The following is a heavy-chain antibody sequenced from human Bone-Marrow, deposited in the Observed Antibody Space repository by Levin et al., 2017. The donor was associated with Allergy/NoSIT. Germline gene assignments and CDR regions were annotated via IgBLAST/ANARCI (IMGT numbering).Heavy chain of an antibody. J-gene: IGHJ4*02. V-gene: IGHV3-11*01. Sequence: GESLKISCAASGFVFNDNFMGWIRQSPGRGLEWISYINSRSTTIYYADSVRGRFAISRDNAQNSLFLQMNALTADDSALYYCARGGPGWTFDFWGQGTLVTVSS. D-gene: IGHD1-14*01. CDR2: INSRSTTI. CDR3: ARGGPGWTFDF. CDR1: GFVFNDNF.